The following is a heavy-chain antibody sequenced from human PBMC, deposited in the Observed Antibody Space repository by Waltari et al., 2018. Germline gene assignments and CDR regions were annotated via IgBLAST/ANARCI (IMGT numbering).Heavy chain of an antibody. Sequence: QVQLQESGPGLVKPSETLSLTCTVVGGSIIRYYWSLIRERTGKGREWIGYIYYSGSTNYNPSLKSRVTISVDTSKNQFSLKLSSVTAADTAVYSCARADGSGSYYNNYYYYYMDVWGKGTTVTVSS. D-gene: IGHD3-10*01. V-gene: IGHV4-59*01. CDR2: IYYSGST. CDR3: ARADGSGSYYNNYYYYYMDV. J-gene: IGHJ6*03. CDR1: GGSIIRYY.